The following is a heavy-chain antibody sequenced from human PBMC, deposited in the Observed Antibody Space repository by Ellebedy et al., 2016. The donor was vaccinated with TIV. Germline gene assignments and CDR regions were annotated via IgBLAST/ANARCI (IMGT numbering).Heavy chain of an antibody. CDR2: IYYSGST. J-gene: IGHJ5*02. Sequence: MPSETLSLTCTVSGGSISSGDYYWSWIRQPPGKGLEWIGYIYYSGSTNYNPSLKSRVTISVDTSKNQFSLKLSSVTAADTAVYYCARWFGDIKAIDPWGQGTLVTVSS. CDR3: ARWFGDIKAIDP. D-gene: IGHD3-10*01. V-gene: IGHV4-61*08. CDR1: GGSISSGDYY.